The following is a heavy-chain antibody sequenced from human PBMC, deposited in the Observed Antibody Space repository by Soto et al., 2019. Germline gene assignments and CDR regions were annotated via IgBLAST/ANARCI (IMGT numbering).Heavy chain of an antibody. CDR2: IYHSGST. D-gene: IGHD3-22*01. J-gene: IGHJ4*02. CDR3: ARVIEGRSSGYSYYFDY. Sequence: PSETLSLTCAVSGGSISSGGYSWSWIRQPPGKGLEWIGYIYHSGSTYYNPSLKSRVTISVDRSKNQFSLKLSSVTAADTAVYYCARVIEGRSSGYSYYFDYWGQGTLVTVSS. V-gene: IGHV4-30-2*01. CDR1: GGSISSGGYS.